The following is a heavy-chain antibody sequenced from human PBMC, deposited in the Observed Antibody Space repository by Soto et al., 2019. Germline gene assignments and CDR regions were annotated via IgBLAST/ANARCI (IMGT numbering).Heavy chain of an antibody. CDR3: STTKAGTNTFGI. V-gene: IGHV3-15*07. CDR1: GFTCTNAW. J-gene: IGHJ3*02. Sequence: SLRLSCEASGFTCTNAWMNWVRQAPGQGLEWVGRIRSNSDGGTTDYAAPVKGRFSISRDDSKNTLYLQMNSLKTEDTAVYYCSTTKAGTNTFGIWGQGTMVTVSS. CDR2: IRSNSDGGTT. D-gene: IGHD1-7*01.